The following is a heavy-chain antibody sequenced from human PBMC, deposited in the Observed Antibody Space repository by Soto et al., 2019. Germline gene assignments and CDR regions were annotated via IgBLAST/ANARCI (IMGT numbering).Heavy chain of an antibody. J-gene: IGHJ6*02. D-gene: IGHD2-15*01. V-gene: IGHV3-48*03. CDR3: ARGTQDPQFKYCSGGSCYPSYYYYYGMDV. CDR2: ISSSGSTI. CDR1: GFTFSSYE. Sequence: GGSLRLSCAASGFTFSSYEMNWVRQAPGKGLEWVSYISSSGSTIYYADSVKGRLTISRDNAKNSLYLQMNSLRAEDTAVYYCARGTQDPQFKYCSGGSCYPSYYYYYGMDVWGQGTTVTVSS.